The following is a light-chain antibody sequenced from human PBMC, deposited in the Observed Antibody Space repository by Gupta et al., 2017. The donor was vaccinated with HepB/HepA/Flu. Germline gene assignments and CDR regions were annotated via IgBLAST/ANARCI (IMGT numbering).Light chain of an antibody. CDR3: QQYYSTPRS. V-gene: IGKV4-1*01. CDR2: WAS. J-gene: IGKJ2*04. Sequence: DIVMTQSPDSLAVSLGERATINCKSSQSVLHRSNNKNYLAWYQQKPRQPPKLLIYWASTRESGVPDRFSGSGSGTDFTLTISSLQAEDVAVYYCQQYYSTPRSFGQGTKLEIK. CDR1: QSVLHRSNNKNY.